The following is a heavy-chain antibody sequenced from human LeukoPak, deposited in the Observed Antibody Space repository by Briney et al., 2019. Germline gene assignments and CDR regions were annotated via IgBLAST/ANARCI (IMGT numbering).Heavy chain of an antibody. CDR1: GFTFSSYG. CDR2: ISYDGSNK. D-gene: IGHD1-14*01. J-gene: IGHJ6*02. V-gene: IGHV3-30*18. CDR3: AKDRKGTSYYYYYGMDV. Sequence: GRSLRLSCAASGFTFSSYGMHWVRQAPGKGLEWVAVISYDGSNKYYADSVKGRFTISRDNSKNTLYLQMNSLRAEDTAVYYCAKDRKGTSYYYYYGMDVWGQGTTVTVSS.